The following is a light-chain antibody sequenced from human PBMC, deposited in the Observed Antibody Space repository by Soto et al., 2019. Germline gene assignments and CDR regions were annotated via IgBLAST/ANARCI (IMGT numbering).Light chain of an antibody. J-gene: IGKJ4*01. CDR3: QQYYSYPSALT. V-gene: IGKV1-8*01. Sequence: AIRMTQSPSSFSASTGDRVTITCRASQGISSCLAWYQQKPGKAPKLLIYAASTLQSGVPSRFSGSGSGTDFTHTISCLQSEDFASYYCQQYYSYPSALTGAGGTKVEIK. CDR1: QGISSC. CDR2: AAS.